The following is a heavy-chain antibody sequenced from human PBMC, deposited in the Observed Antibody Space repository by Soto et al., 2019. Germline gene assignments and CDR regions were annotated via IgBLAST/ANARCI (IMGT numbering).Heavy chain of an antibody. J-gene: IGHJ6*02. V-gene: IGHV3-33*01. D-gene: IGHD2-2*01. CDR3: ARDPRLGDCSSTSWYGGYYYYYGMDV. Sequence: QVQLVESGGGVVQPGRSLRLSCAASGFTFSSYGMHWVRQAPGKGLEWVAVIWYDGSTKYYADSVKGRFTISRDNSKNTLYLQMNSLEAEDTAVYYCARDPRLGDCSSTSWYGGYYYYYGMDVWGQGTTVTVSS. CDR1: GFTFSSYG. CDR2: IWYDGSTK.